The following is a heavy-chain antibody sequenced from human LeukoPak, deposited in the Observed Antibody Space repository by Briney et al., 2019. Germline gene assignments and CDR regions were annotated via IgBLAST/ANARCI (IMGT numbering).Heavy chain of an antibody. D-gene: IGHD3-16*01. CDR3: ARAPHDYVVGGDAFDI. CDR1: GFTFSSYG. CDR2: SYSGGST. J-gene: IGHJ3*02. V-gene: IGHV3-53*01. Sequence: GRSLRLSCAASGFTFSSYGMHWVRQAPGKGLEWVSVSYSGGSTYYADSVKGRFTISRDNSKNTLYLQMNSLRAEDTAVYYCARAPHDYVVGGDAFDIWGQGTMVTVSS.